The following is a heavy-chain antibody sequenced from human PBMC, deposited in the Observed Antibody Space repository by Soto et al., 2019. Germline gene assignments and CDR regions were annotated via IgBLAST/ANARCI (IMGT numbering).Heavy chain of an antibody. D-gene: IGHD4-17*01. CDR2: ISWKDDK. J-gene: IGHJ4*02. CDR3: AHRYGGNFYRWYFDF. CDR1: GFSLSTSGAG. V-gene: IGHV2-5*01. Sequence: SGPTLVNPTQTLTLTCTFSGFSLSTSGAGVGWIRQPAGKALEWLALISWKDDKRYNPGLKSRLSITKDTSKSQVVLSLTNVDPVDTATYFCAHRYGGNFYRWYFDFWGQGTLVTVSS.